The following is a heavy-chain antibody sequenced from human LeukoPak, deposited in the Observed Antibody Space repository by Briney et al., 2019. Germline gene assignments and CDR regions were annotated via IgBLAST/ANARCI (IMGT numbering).Heavy chain of an antibody. CDR1: GFTFDDYG. Sequence: PGGSLRLSCAASGFTFDDYGMSWVRQAPGKGLEWVSGINWNGGSTGYADSVKGRSTISRDNAKNSLYLQMNSLTAEDTAVHYCVRAHHPGGWFDPWGQGTLVTVSS. D-gene: IGHD3-10*01. J-gene: IGHJ5*02. V-gene: IGHV3-20*04. CDR2: INWNGGST. CDR3: VRAHHPGGWFDP.